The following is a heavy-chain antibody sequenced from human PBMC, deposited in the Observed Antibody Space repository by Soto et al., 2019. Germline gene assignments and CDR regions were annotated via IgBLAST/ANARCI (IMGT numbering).Heavy chain of an antibody. CDR1: GFTFSSYA. CDR2: ISSNGGST. Sequence: EVQLVESGGGLVQPGGSLRLSCAASGFTFSSYAMNWVRQAPGKGLEYVSAISSNGGSTYYANSVKGRFTISRDNSKNTLYLQMGSLRAEDMAVYYCARRGIAAAGRPDAFDFWGQGTMVTVSS. J-gene: IGHJ3*01. V-gene: IGHV3-64*01. CDR3: ARRGIAAAGRPDAFDF. D-gene: IGHD6-13*01.